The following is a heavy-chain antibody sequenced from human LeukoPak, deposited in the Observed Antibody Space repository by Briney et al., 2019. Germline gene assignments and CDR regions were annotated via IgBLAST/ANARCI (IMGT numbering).Heavy chain of an antibody. Sequence: SETLSLTCTVSGGSISSSSYYWGWIRQPPGKGLEWIGSIYYSGSTYYNPSLKSRVTISVDTSKNQFSLKLSSVTAADTAVYYCAREGYGGNYVFDYWGQGTLVTVSS. CDR3: AREGYGGNYVFDY. V-gene: IGHV4-39*07. CDR2: IYYSGST. D-gene: IGHD4-23*01. CDR1: GGSISSSSYY. J-gene: IGHJ4*02.